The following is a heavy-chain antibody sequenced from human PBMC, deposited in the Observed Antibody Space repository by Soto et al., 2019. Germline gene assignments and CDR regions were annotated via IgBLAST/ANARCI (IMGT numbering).Heavy chain of an antibody. CDR3: AKDRPAGIDSP. Sequence: GGSLRLSCAASGFTFSNYAMNWVRQAPGKGLEWVSAISGSGGSTYYADSVKGRFTISRDNSKNTLYLQMNSLGAEDTAVYYCAKDRPAGIDSPWGQGTLVTVSS. CDR1: GFTFSNYA. V-gene: IGHV3-23*01. J-gene: IGHJ5*02. CDR2: ISGSGGST. D-gene: IGHD6-13*01.